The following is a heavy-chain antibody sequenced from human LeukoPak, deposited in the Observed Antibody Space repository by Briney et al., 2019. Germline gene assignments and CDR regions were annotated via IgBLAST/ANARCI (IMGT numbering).Heavy chain of an antibody. D-gene: IGHD4-17*01. CDR3: AKSYDYGDLYYFDY. V-gene: IGHV3-23*01. CDR2: ISGSGGST. Sequence: GGSLRLSCAASGFTFSSYAMSWVRQAPGKGLEWVSAISGSGGSTYYADSVKGRLTISRDNSKNTLYLQMNSLRAEDTAVYYCAKSYDYGDLYYFDYWGQGTLVTVSS. CDR1: GFTFSSYA. J-gene: IGHJ4*02.